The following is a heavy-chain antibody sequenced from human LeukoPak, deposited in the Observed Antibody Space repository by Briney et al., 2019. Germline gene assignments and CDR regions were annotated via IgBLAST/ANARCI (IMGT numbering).Heavy chain of an antibody. V-gene: IGHV1-46*01. Sequence: GASVKVSCKASGYTFTSYYMHWVRQAPGQGLEWMGLINPSGSSTSYAQKFQGRLSLTRDMFTSTAYMELRSLRSDDTAVYYCARGHYDSSGYADYWGQGTLVTVSS. CDR1: GYTFTSYY. D-gene: IGHD3-22*01. J-gene: IGHJ4*02. CDR2: INPSGSST. CDR3: ARGHYDSSGYADY.